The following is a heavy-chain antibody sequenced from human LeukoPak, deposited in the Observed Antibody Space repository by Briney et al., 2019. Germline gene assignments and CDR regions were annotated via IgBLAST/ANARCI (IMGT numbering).Heavy chain of an antibody. CDR1: GFTFSSYA. V-gene: IGHV3-23*01. J-gene: IGHJ4*02. CDR2: ISGRGGST. Sequence: PGGSLRLSCAASGFTFSSYAMSWVRQAQGKGVEGVAAISGRGGSTYYADSVKGRFTISRDNSKNTLYVLMNSPRAEDTAVYYCVKRIYDFWSGYYRRAENHFDYWGQGTLVTVSS. CDR3: VKRIYDFWSGYYRRAENHFDY. D-gene: IGHD3-3*01.